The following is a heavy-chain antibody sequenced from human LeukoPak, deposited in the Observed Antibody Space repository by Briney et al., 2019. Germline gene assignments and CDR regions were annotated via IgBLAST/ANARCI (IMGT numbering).Heavy chain of an antibody. CDR1: GGSFSGYY. V-gene: IGHV4-34*01. Sequence: PSETLSLTCAVYGGSFSGYYWSWIRQPPGKGLEWIGEINHSGSTNYNPSLKSRVTISVDTSKNQFSLKLSSVNAADTAVYYCARVRLRYSSSWYFRAGWFDPWGQGTLVTVSS. D-gene: IGHD6-13*01. J-gene: IGHJ5*02. CDR2: INHSGST. CDR3: ARVRLRYSSSWYFRAGWFDP.